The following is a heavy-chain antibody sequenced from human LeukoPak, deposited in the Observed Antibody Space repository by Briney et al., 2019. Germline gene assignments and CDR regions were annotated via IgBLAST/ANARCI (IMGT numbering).Heavy chain of an antibody. V-gene: IGHV3-23*01. J-gene: IGHJ4*02. CDR1: GFTFSSYA. CDR3: AKSDGSSAWYWWVY. CDR2: ISGSDGST. D-gene: IGHD6-19*01. Sequence: PGGSLRLSCAASGFTFSSYAMSWVRQAPGKGLEWVSGISGSDGSTYYTDSVKGRFTISRDNSKNTLYLQINSLRAEDTALYYCAKSDGSSAWYWWVYWGQGTLVTVSS.